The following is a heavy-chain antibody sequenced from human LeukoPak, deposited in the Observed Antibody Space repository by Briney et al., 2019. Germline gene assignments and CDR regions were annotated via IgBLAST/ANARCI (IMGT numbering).Heavy chain of an antibody. CDR1: GFTFSSYS. CDR2: IRSNRSYI. J-gene: IGHJ4*02. D-gene: IGHD5-18*01. V-gene: IGHV3-21*01. CDR3: ASSGYTYGRVGYYFDY. Sequence: PGGSLRLSCAASGFTFSSYSMNWVRQAPGKGLEWVSSIRSNRSYIYYAESVKGRFTNSRDNAKNSLYLQMNSLRAEDTAVYYCASSGYTYGRVGYYFDYWGQGTLVTVSS.